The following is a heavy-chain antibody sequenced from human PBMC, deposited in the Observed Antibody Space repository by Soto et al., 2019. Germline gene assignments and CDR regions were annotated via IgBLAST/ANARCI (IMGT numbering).Heavy chain of an antibody. J-gene: IGHJ4*02. D-gene: IGHD1-26*01. CDR2: IYHSGST. Sequence: SETLSLTCAVSGGSISSSNWWSWVRQPPGKGLEWIGEIYHSGSTNSNPSLKSRVTISVDKSKNQFSLKLSSVTAADTAVYYCAREVPARRGATNFDYWGQGTLVTVSS. V-gene: IGHV4-4*02. CDR3: AREVPARRGATNFDY. CDR1: GGSISSSNW.